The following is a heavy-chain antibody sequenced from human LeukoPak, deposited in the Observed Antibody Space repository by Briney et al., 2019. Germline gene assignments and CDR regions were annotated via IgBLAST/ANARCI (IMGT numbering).Heavy chain of an antibody. D-gene: IGHD1-14*01. V-gene: IGHV3-48*01. Sequence: PSGGSLRLSCAASEFTFSSYSMNWVRQAPGKGLEWVSYIRPNDGTTHYADSVKGRFTISRDNAKNSLSLQMTSLRVDDSAVYYCVRGQTNLDNWFDPWGQGTLVIVSS. J-gene: IGHJ5*02. CDR2: IRPNDGTT. CDR1: EFTFSSYS. CDR3: VRGQTNLDNWFDP.